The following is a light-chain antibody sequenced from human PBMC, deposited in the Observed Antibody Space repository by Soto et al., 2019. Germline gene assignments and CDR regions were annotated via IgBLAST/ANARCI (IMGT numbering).Light chain of an antibody. Sequence: QSALPQPASVSGSPGQSIPISCTGTGSDVGGYTYVSWYQQHPGKAPKVMIYDVSNRPSGVSNRFSGSKSGNTASLTISGLQAEDEADYDCSAYTSASTPVVVGGGTKVTVL. CDR1: GSDVGGYTY. CDR2: DVS. CDR3: SAYTSASTPVV. J-gene: IGLJ2*01. V-gene: IGLV2-14*01.